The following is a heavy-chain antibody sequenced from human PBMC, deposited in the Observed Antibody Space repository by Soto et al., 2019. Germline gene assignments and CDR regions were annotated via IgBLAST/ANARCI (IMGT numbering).Heavy chain of an antibody. D-gene: IGHD5-12*01. CDR2: VSVSCSDT. Sequence: GGSLRLSCAASGFTFSSFAMTRVRQAPGKGLEWVSSVSVSCSDTHHADSVKGRFTTSRDNSKNTIYLQMNSLRVEDTAVYYCARGGSYVDYWGQGTLVPCSS. J-gene: IGHJ4*02. V-gene: IGHV3-23*01. CDR1: GFTFSSFA. CDR3: ARGGSYVDY.